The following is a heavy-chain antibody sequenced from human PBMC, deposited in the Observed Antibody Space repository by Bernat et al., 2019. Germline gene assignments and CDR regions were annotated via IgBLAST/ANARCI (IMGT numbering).Heavy chain of an antibody. Sequence: VQLVESGGGVVQPGGSLRLSCAASGFTFSSYSMNWVRQAPGKGLEWVSSISSSSSYIYYADSVKGRFTISRDNAKNSLYLQMNSLRAEDTAVYYCAREYYDFWSGTSSNAFDIWGQGTMVTVSS. CDR3: AREYYDFWSGTSSNAFDI. D-gene: IGHD3-3*01. CDR2: ISSSSSYI. V-gene: IGHV3-21*01. J-gene: IGHJ3*02. CDR1: GFTFSSYS.